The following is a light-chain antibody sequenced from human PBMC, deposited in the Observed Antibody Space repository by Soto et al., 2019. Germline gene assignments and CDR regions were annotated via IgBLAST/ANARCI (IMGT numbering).Light chain of an antibody. V-gene: IGKV3-20*01. CDR2: DTS. J-gene: IGKJ1*01. Sequence: PGERATVSCRASQSVGGSSLAWYQQRPGQAPRLLIYDTSKRATGIPDRFSGSGSGTDFALTISRLEPEDFAVYYCQQYQNSPRTFGQGTKVDIK. CDR3: QQYQNSPRT. CDR1: QSVGGSS.